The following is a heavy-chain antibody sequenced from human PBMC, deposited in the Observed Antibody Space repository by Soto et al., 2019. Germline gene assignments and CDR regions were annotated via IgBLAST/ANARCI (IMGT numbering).Heavy chain of an antibody. CDR3: ARGVAAAGTGKRRYGMDV. V-gene: IGHV4-4*02. CDR1: VGSISSSNW. D-gene: IGHD6-13*01. Sequence: PSETLGITCAFSVGSISSSNWGSWFRQPPVKGVEWIGEIYHSGSTNYNPSLKSRVTISVDKSKNQFSLKLSSVTAADTAVYYCARGVAAAGTGKRRYGMDVWGQGTAVTVSS. CDR2: IYHSGST. J-gene: IGHJ6*01.